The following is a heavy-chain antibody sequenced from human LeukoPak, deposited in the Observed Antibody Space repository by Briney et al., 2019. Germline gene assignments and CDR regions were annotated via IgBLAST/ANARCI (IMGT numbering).Heavy chain of an antibody. CDR2: INHSGST. Sequence: KPSETLSLTCAVYGGSFSGYYWSWIRQPPGKGLEWIGEINHSGSTNYNPSLKSRVTISVDTSKNQFSLKLSSVTAADTAVYYCASMDIVVVPAAPDFDYWGQGTLVTVSS. CDR1: GGSFSGYY. D-gene: IGHD2-2*03. CDR3: ASMDIVVVPAAPDFDY. V-gene: IGHV4-34*01. J-gene: IGHJ4*02.